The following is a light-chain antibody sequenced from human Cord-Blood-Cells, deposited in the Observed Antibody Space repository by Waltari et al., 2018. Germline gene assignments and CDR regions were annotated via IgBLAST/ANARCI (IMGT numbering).Light chain of an antibody. CDR3: QQRSNWPPIT. CDR1: QSVSRY. Sequence: EIVLTQSPATLSLSPGARATLSCRASQSVSRYLAWYQKKPGQAPRLLIYDASNRATGIPARFSGSVSGTDFTLTISSLEPEDFAVYYCQQRSNWPPITFGQGTRLEIK. V-gene: IGKV3-11*01. J-gene: IGKJ5*01. CDR2: DAS.